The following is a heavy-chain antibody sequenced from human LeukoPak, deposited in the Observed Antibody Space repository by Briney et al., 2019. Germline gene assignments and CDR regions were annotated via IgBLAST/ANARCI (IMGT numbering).Heavy chain of an antibody. V-gene: IGHV3-33*06. J-gene: IGHJ4*02. CDR1: GFSFSSYG. CDR3: AKWKYSNSGIDDY. D-gene: IGHD6-6*01. Sequence: PGRSLRLSCAASGFSFSSYGMHWVRQAPGKGLEWVAVIWYGGSKKYYADSMKGRFTISRDNSKNMLYLQMNSLRAEDTAVYYCAKWKYSNSGIDDYWGQGTLVTVSS. CDR2: IWYGGSKK.